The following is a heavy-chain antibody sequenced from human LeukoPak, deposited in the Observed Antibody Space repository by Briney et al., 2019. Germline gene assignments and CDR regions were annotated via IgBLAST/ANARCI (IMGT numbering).Heavy chain of an antibody. CDR1: GVSITSSDYY. V-gene: IGHV4-31*03. CDR2: IYYSGST. Sequence: PSETLSLTCNVSGVSITSSDYYRGWIRQPPGKGLEWIGYIYYSGSTYYNPSLKSRVTISVDTSKNQFSLKLSSVTAADTAVYYCARDSGYSGYVVFDYWGQGTLVTVSS. CDR3: ARDSGYSGYVVFDY. J-gene: IGHJ4*02. D-gene: IGHD5-12*01.